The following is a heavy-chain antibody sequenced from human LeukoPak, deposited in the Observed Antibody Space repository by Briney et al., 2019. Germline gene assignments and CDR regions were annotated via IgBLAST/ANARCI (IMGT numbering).Heavy chain of an antibody. CDR2: IIPIFGTA. Sequence: SVKVSCKASGGTFSSYAISWVRQAPGQGLEWMGGIIPIFGTANYAQKFQGRVTITADKSTSTAYMELSSLRSEDTAVYYCARGRYRSGGSCYPEDYWGQGTQVTVSS. CDR1: GGTFSSYA. V-gene: IGHV1-69*06. J-gene: IGHJ4*02. D-gene: IGHD2-15*01. CDR3: ARGRYRSGGSCYPEDY.